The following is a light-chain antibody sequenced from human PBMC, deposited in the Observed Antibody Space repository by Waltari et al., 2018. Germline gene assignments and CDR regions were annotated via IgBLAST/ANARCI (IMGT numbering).Light chain of an antibody. Sequence: SFELTQPPSVSVSPGETARIPCSGDALAKQVAYWYLQRPGQAPVLVIYKDSERPSGIPERFSGSSSGTTVTLIISGVQAEDEADYYCHSADISGFYRGIFGGGTKLTVL. CDR2: KDS. V-gene: IGLV3-25*03. J-gene: IGLJ2*01. CDR1: ALAKQV. CDR3: HSADISGFYRGI.